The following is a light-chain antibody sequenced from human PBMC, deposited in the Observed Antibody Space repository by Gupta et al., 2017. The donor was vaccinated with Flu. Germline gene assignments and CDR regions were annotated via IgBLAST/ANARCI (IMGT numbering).Light chain of an antibody. Sequence: QSALTQPASISGCAGQSITISCTGTSSDVGAYQSVSWYRQYSGKVPKLLIYGSTYRPSGIPDRFSGSRSANTAAPTISGLQPEDEADYYCSSYTPNRTFVFGTGTHVTV. CDR3: SSYTPNRTFV. CDR2: GST. J-gene: IGLJ1*01. CDR1: SSDVGAYQS. V-gene: IGLV2-14*01.